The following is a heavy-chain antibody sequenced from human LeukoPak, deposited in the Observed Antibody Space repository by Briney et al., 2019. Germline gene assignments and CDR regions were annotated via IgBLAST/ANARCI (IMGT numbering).Heavy chain of an antibody. V-gene: IGHV1-58*01. J-gene: IGHJ4*02. D-gene: IGHD5-12*01. CDR3: AAARGATIELLDY. Sequence: SVKVSCKASGFTFTRSAVQWVRQARGQGLEWIGWIVVGSGNTNYAQKFQERVTITRDMSTSTAYMELSTLRSEDTAVYYCAAARGATIELLDYWGQGTLVTVSS. CDR1: GFTFTRSA. CDR2: IVVGSGNT.